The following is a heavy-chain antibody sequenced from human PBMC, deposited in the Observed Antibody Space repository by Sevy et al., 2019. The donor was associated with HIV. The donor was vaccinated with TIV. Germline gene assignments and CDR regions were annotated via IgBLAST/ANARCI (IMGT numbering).Heavy chain of an antibody. Sequence: GGPLRLSCVGSGFTFGSYGMSWVRQPPGKGLEWVSSISFSGVATFYADSVRGRFTISRDNSKNILYLQMNSLRAEDTAVYFCAKPPSNHDVFHYYGMDVWGQGTTVTVSS. CDR1: GFTFGSYG. J-gene: IGHJ6*02. D-gene: IGHD3-9*01. CDR2: ISFSGVAT. V-gene: IGHV3-23*01. CDR3: AKPPSNHDVFHYYGMDV.